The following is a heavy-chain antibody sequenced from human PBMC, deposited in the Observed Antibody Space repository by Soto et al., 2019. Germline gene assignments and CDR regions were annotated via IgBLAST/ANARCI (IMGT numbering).Heavy chain of an antibody. CDR2: ILVGGST. D-gene: IGHD2-8*02. J-gene: IGHJ3*02. CDR3: AKATATGGGAFDI. CDR1: GFTCSSYD. V-gene: IGHV3-23*01. Sequence: GGSLRLSCAASGFTCSSYDMSWVRQAPGKGLEWVSTILVGGSTHYPDSVKGRFTISRDNSKNTVFLQMNSLTAGDTAVYYCAKATATGGGAFDICGQGTMVTVS.